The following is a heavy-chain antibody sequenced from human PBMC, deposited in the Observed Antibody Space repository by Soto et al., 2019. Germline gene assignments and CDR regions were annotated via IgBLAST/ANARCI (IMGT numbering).Heavy chain of an antibody. V-gene: IGHV3-21*06. D-gene: IGHD3-10*01. CDR2: IRSSSS. CDR1: GFTFSSYS. J-gene: IGHJ4*02. CDR3: ARDQRGGSFDY. Sequence: EVQLVESGGGLVKPGGSLRLSCAASGFTFSSYSMNWVRQAPGKGLEWVSSIRSSSSYADSVKGRFTISRDNAKNSLYQQMNSLRAEDTAVYYCARDQRGGSFDYWGQGTLVTVSS.